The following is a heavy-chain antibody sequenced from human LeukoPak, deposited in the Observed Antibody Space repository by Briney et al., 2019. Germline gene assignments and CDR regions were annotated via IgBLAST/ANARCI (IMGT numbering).Heavy chain of an antibody. CDR1: GFTFGSYA. CDR2: ISGSGGST. D-gene: IGHD3-22*01. Sequence: GGSLRLSCAASGFTFGSYAMNWVRQAPGKGLEWVSAISGSGGSTYYADSVKGRFTISRDNSKNTLYLQMNSLRAEDTAVYYCANDLTYYYDSSGYYSEYFQHWGQGTLVTVSS. CDR3: ANDLTYYYDSSGYYSEYFQH. J-gene: IGHJ1*01. V-gene: IGHV3-23*01.